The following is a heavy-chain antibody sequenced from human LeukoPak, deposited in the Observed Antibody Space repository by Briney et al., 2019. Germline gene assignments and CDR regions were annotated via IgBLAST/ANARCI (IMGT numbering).Heavy chain of an antibody. Sequence: PSETLSLTCTVSGCSISSYYWSWIRQPPGKGLEGIGYIYYSGSTNYSPALKSRVTISVDTSKNQFSLKLSSVTAADTAVYYCARVFDPTGEYNWFDPWGQGTLVTVSS. V-gene: IGHV4-59*01. J-gene: IGHJ5*02. CDR1: GCSISSYY. CDR2: IYYSGST. CDR3: ARVFDPTGEYNWFDP. D-gene: IGHD7-27*01.